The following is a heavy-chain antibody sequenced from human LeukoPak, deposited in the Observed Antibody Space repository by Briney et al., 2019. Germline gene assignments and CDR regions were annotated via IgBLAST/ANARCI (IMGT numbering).Heavy chain of an antibody. V-gene: IGHV1-8*01. CDR1: GYAFTSYD. CDR2: MNPNSGNT. J-gene: IGHJ4*02. D-gene: IGHD3-9*01. Sequence: ASVKVSCKASGYAFTSYDINWVRQATGQGLEWMGWMNPNSGNTGYAQKFQGRVTMTRNTSISTAYMELSSLRSEDTAVYYCARGAPYYDTLTGYYPGYYFDYWGQGTLVTVSS. CDR3: ARGAPYYDTLTGYYPGYYFDY.